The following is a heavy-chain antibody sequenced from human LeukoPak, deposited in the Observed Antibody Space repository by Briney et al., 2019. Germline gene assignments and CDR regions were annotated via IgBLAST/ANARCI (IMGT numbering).Heavy chain of an antibody. CDR2: INPSGGST. CDR1: GYTFTSYY. CDR3: ARCYYDSSGYLVAFDI. Sequence: ASVKVSCKASGYTFTSYYLYWVRQAPGQGLEWMGIINPSGGSTSYAQKFQGRVTMTRDTSTSTVYMELSSLRSEDTAVYYCARCYYDSSGYLVAFDIWGQGTMVTVSS. J-gene: IGHJ3*02. V-gene: IGHV1-46*01. D-gene: IGHD3-22*01.